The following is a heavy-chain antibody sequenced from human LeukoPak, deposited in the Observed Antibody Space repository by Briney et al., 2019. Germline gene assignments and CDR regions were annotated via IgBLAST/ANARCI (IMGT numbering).Heavy chain of an antibody. D-gene: IGHD3-22*01. V-gene: IGHV4-31*03. CDR1: GGSINIGGYY. J-gene: IGHJ4*02. CDR3: ASYYYDSRFFDY. Sequence: SETLSLTCTVSGGSINIGGYYWSWIRQHPGQGLEWIGYIYYSGSTYYNPSLKSRVTISIDTSENQFSLKLSSVTAADTAVYYCASYYYDSRFFDYWGQGTLVTVSS. CDR2: IYYSGST.